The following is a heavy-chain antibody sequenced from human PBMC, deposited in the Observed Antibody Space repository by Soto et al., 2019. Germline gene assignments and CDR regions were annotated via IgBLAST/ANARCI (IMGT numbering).Heavy chain of an antibody. V-gene: IGHV1-46*01. Sequence: GASVKVSCKASGYTFTSYYMHWVRQAPGQGLEWMGIINPSGGSTSYAQKFQGRVTMTRDTSTSTVYMELSSLRSEDTAVYYCAREVKYQLLSTTPTLYYYYNIDVWGQGTAVTVSS. J-gene: IGHJ6*02. D-gene: IGHD2-2*01. CDR3: AREVKYQLLSTTPTLYYYYNIDV. CDR2: INPSGGST. CDR1: GYTFTSYY.